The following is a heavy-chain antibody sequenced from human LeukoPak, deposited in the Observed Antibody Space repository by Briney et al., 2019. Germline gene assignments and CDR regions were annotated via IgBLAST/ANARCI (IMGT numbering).Heavy chain of an antibody. D-gene: IGHD3-10*01. CDR3: ARGDHVLLWLGELDY. CDR1: GFTFSSYE. J-gene: IGHJ4*02. Sequence: QSEGSLRLSCAASGFTFSSYEMNWVRQAPGKGLEWVSYISSSGSTIYYADSVKGRFTISRDNAKNSLYLQMNSLRAEDTAVYYCARGDHVLLWLGELDYWGQGTLVTVSS. V-gene: IGHV3-48*03. CDR2: ISSSGSTI.